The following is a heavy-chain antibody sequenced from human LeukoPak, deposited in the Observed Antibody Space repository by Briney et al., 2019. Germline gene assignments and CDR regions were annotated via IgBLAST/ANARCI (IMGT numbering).Heavy chain of an antibody. CDR2: IYPGDSDT. CDR3: ARRGYSYGYYFDY. CDR1: GYSFNSYW. Sequence: PGESLKISCKGSGYSFNSYWIGWVRQMPGKGLEWMGIIYPGDSDTRYSPSFQGQVTISADKSISTAYLQWSSLKASDTTMYYCARRGYSYGYYFDYWGQGTLVTVSS. V-gene: IGHV5-51*03. D-gene: IGHD5-18*01. J-gene: IGHJ4*02.